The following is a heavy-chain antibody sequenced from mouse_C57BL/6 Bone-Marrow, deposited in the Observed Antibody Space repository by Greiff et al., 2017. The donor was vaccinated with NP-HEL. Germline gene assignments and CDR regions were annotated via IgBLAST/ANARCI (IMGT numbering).Heavy chain of an antibody. D-gene: IGHD1-1*01. CDR1: GYTFTGYW. Sequence: QVQLQQSGAELMKPGASVKLSCKATGYTFTGYWIEWVKQRPGHGLEWIGEILPGSGSTNYNEKFKGKATFTADTSSNTAYMQLSSLTTEDSAIYYCARAAHYYGSSYYAMDYWGQGTSVTGSS. V-gene: IGHV1-9*01. J-gene: IGHJ4*01. CDR3: ARAAHYYGSSYYAMDY. CDR2: ILPGSGST.